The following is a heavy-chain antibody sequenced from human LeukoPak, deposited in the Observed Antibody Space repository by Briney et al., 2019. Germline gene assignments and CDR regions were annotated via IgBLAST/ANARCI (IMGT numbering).Heavy chain of an antibody. CDR2: IYHSGST. Sequence: SQTLSLTCTVSGGSISSGDYYWSWIRQPPGKGLEWIGEIYHSGSTNYNPSLKSRVTISVDKSKNQFSLKLSSVTAADTAVYYCARFFPVSYGDQTDFDAFDIWGQGTMVTVSS. CDR1: GGSISSGDYY. CDR3: ARFFPVSYGDQTDFDAFDI. J-gene: IGHJ3*02. V-gene: IGHV4-30-2*01. D-gene: IGHD4-17*01.